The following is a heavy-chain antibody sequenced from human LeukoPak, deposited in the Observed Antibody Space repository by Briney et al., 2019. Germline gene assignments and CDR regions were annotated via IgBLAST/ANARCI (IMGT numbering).Heavy chain of an antibody. J-gene: IGHJ3*02. CDR1: GGTFSSYA. V-gene: IGHV1-69*06. CDR3: ARARPYYYDSSGYFYDAFDI. Sequence: SVKVFCKASGGTFSSYAISWVRQAPGQGLEWMGGIIPIFGTANYAQKFQGRVTITADKSTSTAYMELSSLRSEDTAVYYCARARPYYYDSSGYFYDAFDIWGQGTMVTVSS. D-gene: IGHD3-22*01. CDR2: IIPIFGTA.